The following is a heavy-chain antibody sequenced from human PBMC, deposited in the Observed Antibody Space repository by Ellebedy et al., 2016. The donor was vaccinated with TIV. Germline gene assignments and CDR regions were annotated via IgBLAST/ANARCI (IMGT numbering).Heavy chain of an antibody. Sequence: SETLSLTCTVSGGSISSDYWSWIRQPPGKGLEWIGSIYYSGSTYYNPSLKSRVSISLETSKKQFSLKLTSVTAADTAMYYCARHEMRLGIIYYWGQGTLVTVSS. CDR2: IYYSGST. D-gene: IGHD7-27*01. CDR1: GGSISSDY. CDR3: ARHEMRLGIIYY. J-gene: IGHJ4*02. V-gene: IGHV4-59*04.